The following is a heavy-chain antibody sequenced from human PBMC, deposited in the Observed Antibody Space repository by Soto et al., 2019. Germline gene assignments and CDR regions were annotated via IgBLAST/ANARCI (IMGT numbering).Heavy chain of an antibody. V-gene: IGHV1-69*06. CDR3: AGIAAAGGKTYYYYYYGMDV. D-gene: IGHD6-13*01. CDR1: GGTFSSYA. CDR2: IIPIFGTA. Sequence: QVQLVQSGAEVKKPGSSVKVSCKASGGTFSSYAISWVRQAPGQGLEWMGGIIPIFGTANYAQKFQGRVTITAEKSTSTAYMELSSLRSEDTAVYYCAGIAAAGGKTYYYYYYGMDVWGQGTTVTVSS. J-gene: IGHJ6*02.